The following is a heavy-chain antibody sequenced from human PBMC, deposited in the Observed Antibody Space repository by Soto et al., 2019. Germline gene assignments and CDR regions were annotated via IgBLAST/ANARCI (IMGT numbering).Heavy chain of an antibody. CDR1: GGTFSSYA. CDR3: AREGGSSSWYWFDP. CDR2: IIPIFGTA. D-gene: IGHD6-13*01. V-gene: IGHV1-69*13. J-gene: IGHJ5*02. Sequence: ASVKVSCKASGGTFSSYAISWVLQAPGQGLEWMGGIIPIFGTANYAQKFQGRVTITADESTSTAYMELSSLRSEDTAVYYCAREGGSSSWYWFDPWGQGTLVTVSS.